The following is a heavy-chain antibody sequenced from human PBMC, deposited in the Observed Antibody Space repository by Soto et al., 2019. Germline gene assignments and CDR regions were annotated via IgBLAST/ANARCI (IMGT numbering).Heavy chain of an antibody. CDR2: IYISGST. CDR1: GDSVSSYY. D-gene: IGHD2-15*01. Sequence: SETLSLTCTVSGDSVSSYYWSWIRQPAGRGLEWIGRIYISGSTDYNPSLKGRVSMSVDRSKNQFSLKLTSVTAADTAVYYCARDCSGGGCYSDYGMDVWGQGTTVTVSS. V-gene: IGHV4-4*07. J-gene: IGHJ6*02. CDR3: ARDCSGGGCYSDYGMDV.